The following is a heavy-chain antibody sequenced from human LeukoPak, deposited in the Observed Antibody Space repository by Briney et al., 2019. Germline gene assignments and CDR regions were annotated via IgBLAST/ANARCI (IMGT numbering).Heavy chain of an antibody. CDR1: GYPFRNYD. J-gene: IGHJ3*02. V-gene: IGHV1-18*01. Sequence: GASVKVSCKTSGYPFRNYDINWVRQATGQGLEWMGWISAYNGNTNYAQKLQGRVTMTTDTSTSTAYMELRSLRSDDTAVYYCARSGDIAAAAFDIWGQGTMVTVSS. CDR2: ISAYNGNT. D-gene: IGHD6-13*01. CDR3: ARSGDIAAAAFDI.